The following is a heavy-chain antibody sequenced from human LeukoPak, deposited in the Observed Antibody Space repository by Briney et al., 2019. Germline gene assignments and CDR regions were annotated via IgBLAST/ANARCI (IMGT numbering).Heavy chain of an antibody. Sequence: GGSLRLSCAASGFTFSSYAMSWVRQAPGKGLEWVSDISGSGSSTYYADSVKGRFTISRDKSKNTLFLQMSSLRAEDTAVYYCAKSVDGYNYAGRFFDYWGQGTLVTVSS. V-gene: IGHV3-23*01. CDR3: AKSVDGYNYAGRFFDY. D-gene: IGHD5-24*01. CDR1: GFTFSSYA. J-gene: IGHJ4*02. CDR2: ISGSGSST.